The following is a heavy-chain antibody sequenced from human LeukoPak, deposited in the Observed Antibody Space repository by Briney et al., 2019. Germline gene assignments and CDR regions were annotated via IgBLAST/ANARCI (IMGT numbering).Heavy chain of an antibody. V-gene: IGHV4-59*12. CDR3: ARVCGRDGYNYMPDYFDY. CDR2: IYYSGST. Sequence: SETLSLTCTVSGGSINSYYWSWIRQPPGKGLEWIGYIYYSGSTNYNPSLKSRVTISVDTSKNQFSLKLSSVTAADTAVYYCARVCGRDGYNYMPDYFDYWGQGTLVTVSS. J-gene: IGHJ4*02. D-gene: IGHD5-24*01. CDR1: GGSINSYY.